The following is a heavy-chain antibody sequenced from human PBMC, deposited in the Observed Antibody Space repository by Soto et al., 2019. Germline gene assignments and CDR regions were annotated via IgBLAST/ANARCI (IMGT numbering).Heavy chain of an antibody. D-gene: IGHD4-17*01. CDR1: GFTFSSYA. CDR3: ARVNGLKTTVVTPHFDY. CDR2: ISYDGSNK. V-gene: IGHV3-30-3*01. Sequence: PGGSLRLSCAASGFTFSSYAMHWVRQAPGKGLEWVAVISYDGSNKYYADSVKGRFTISRDNSKNTLYLQMNSLRAEDTAVYYCARVNGLKTTVVTPHFDYWGQGTLVTVSS. J-gene: IGHJ4*02.